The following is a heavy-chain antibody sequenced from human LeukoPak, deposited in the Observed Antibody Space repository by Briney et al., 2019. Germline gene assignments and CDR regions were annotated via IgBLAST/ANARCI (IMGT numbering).Heavy chain of an antibody. J-gene: IGHJ4*02. CDR3: ARHDRYCSSTSCYAPDY. CDR2: IDPSDSYT. CDR1: GYSFTSYW. D-gene: IGHD2-2*01. Sequence: GESLRISCKGSGYSFTSYWISWVRQMPGKGLEWMGSIDPSDSYTNYSPSFQGHVTISADKSISTAYLQWSSLKASDTAMYYCARHDRYCSSTSCYAPDYWGQGTLVTVSS. V-gene: IGHV5-10-1*01.